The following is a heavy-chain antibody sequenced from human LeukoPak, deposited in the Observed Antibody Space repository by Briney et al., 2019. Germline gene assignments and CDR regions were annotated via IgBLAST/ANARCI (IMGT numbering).Heavy chain of an antibody. CDR3: ARAAWRGTNSRDAFDI. CDR1: GGSISSGGDY. J-gene: IGHJ3*02. D-gene: IGHD4/OR15-4a*01. V-gene: IGHV4-31*03. CDR2: ISYSGTT. Sequence: PSETLSLTCTVSGGSISSGGDYWSWIRQHPGKGLEWIGYISYSGTTYYNPSLKSRITISLDTSKNQFSLELSSVTAADTAVYYCARAAWRGTNSRDAFDIWGLGTVVTVSS.